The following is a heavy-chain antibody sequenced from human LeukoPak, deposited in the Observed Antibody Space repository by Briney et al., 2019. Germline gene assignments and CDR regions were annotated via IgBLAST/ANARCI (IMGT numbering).Heavy chain of an antibody. CDR1: GFTFDDYG. Sequence: PGGSLRLSCAASGFTFDDYGMSWVRQAPGKGLEWVSGINWNGGSTGYADSVKGRFTISRDNAKNSLYLQMNSLRAEDTALYHCAREGLSGYSGYDPPHFDYWGQGTLVTVSS. CDR2: INWNGGST. J-gene: IGHJ4*02. V-gene: IGHV3-20*01. D-gene: IGHD5-12*01. CDR3: AREGLSGYSGYDPPHFDY.